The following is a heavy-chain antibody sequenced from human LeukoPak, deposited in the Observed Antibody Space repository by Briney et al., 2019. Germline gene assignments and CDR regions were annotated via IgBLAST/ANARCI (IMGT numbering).Heavy chain of an antibody. CDR1: GGSISSYY. V-gene: IGHV4-59*04. Sequence: SETLSLTCTVSGGSISSYYWSWIRQPPGKGLEWIGSICHSGSTYYNPSLKSRVTISVDTSKNQFSLKLSSVTAAGTAVYYCAVGGDYYFDYWGQGTLVTVSS. CDR2: ICHSGST. J-gene: IGHJ4*02. CDR3: AVGGDYYFDY. D-gene: IGHD2-21*02.